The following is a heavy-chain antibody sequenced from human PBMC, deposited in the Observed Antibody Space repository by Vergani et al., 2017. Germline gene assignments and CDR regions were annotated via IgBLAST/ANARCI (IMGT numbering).Heavy chain of an antibody. CDR2: INPSGGST. Sequence: QVQLVQSGAEVKKPGASVKVSCKASGYTFTSYYMHWVRQAPGQGLEWMGIINPSGGSTSYAQKFQGRVTMTRDTSKNQFSLKLSSVTAADTAVYYCARGLMRVVYFDYWGQGTLVTVSS. V-gene: IGHV1-46*01. D-gene: IGHD2-15*01. J-gene: IGHJ4*02. CDR1: GYTFTSYY. CDR3: ARGLMRVVYFDY.